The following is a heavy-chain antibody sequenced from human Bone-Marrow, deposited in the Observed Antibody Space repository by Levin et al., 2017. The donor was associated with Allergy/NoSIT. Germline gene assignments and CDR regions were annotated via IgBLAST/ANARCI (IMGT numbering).Heavy chain of an antibody. CDR1: GFTFRSDA. D-gene: IGHD2-21*02. CDR2: ISGGGGTT. CDR3: AKSGSAVTAKRFEY. V-gene: IGHV3-23*01. J-gene: IGHJ4*02. Sequence: LSLPCAASGFTFRSDAMTWVRQAPGKGLEWVSGISGGGGTTYYADSVKGRFTISRDNSKNTLYLQMSSLRAEDTAVYYCAKSGSAVTAKRFEYWGQGTLVTVSS.